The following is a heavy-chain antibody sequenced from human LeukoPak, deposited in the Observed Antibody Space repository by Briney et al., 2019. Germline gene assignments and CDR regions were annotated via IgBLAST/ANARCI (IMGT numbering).Heavy chain of an antibody. CDR2: IRSTANGYAT. V-gene: IGHV3-73*01. Sequence: GGSLRLSCAASGFIFSSYGMHWVRQASGKGLEWVGCIRSTANGYATAYAASVKGRFTISRDDSKNTAYLQMDSLKTEDTAVYYCTGNYYGSGSYADFDYWGQGTLVTVSS. D-gene: IGHD3-10*01. J-gene: IGHJ4*02. CDR1: GFIFSSYG. CDR3: TGNYYGSGSYADFDY.